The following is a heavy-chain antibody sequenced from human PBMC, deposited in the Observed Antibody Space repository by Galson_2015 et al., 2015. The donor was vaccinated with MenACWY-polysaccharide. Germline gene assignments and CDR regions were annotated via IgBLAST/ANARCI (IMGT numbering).Heavy chain of an antibody. CDR1: GFTFSSSE. J-gene: IGHJ4*02. Sequence: SLRLSCAASGFTFSSSEMTWVRQAPGKGLEWLSYISSSAGTTYYADSVRGRFTISRDNAKTSLYPQMNSLRAEDTAVYYCARVPGGGYGHVFDYWGQGTLVTVSS. CDR3: ARVPGGGYGHVFDY. V-gene: IGHV3-48*03. CDR2: ISSSAGTT. D-gene: IGHD5-18*01.